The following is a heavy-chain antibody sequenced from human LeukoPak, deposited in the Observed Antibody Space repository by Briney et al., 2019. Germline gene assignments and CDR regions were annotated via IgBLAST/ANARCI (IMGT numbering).Heavy chain of an antibody. CDR2: IYTSGST. Sequence: SETLSLTCTVSGGSISSYYWSWIRQPAGKGLEWIGRIYTSGSTNYNPSLKSRVTMSVDTSKNQLSLKLSSVTAADTAVYYCARVADYGRSPPLWGQGTMVTVSS. CDR3: ARVADYGRSPPL. J-gene: IGHJ3*01. CDR1: GGSISSYY. D-gene: IGHD4-17*01. V-gene: IGHV4-4*07.